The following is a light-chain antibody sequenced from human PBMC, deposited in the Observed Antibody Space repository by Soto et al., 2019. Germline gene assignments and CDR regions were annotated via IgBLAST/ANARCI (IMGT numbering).Light chain of an antibody. CDR3: HQYNNWPL. CDR2: GAS. V-gene: IGKV3-15*01. Sequence: EVLMTQSPATLSVSPGEKATLSCWASETVATNLAWYQQKPGQAPRLLISGASTRAAGISDRFRGSGSGTEFTLTISSLRSEDFAVYYCHQYNNWPLFGGGTKVEIK. J-gene: IGKJ4*01. CDR1: ETVATN.